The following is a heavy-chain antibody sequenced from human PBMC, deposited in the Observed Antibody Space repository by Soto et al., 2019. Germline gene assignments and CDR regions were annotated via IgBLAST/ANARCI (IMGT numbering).Heavy chain of an antibody. Sequence: KEQVWVSRINSDGSTIDYADSVKGRLTISRDNAKNSLYLQMNSLRAEDKAVYYCARGGVFFFQAEDGIRDL. V-gene: IGHV3-11*01. J-gene: IGHJ2*01. CDR2: INSDGSTI. D-gene: IGHD2-21*01. CDR3: ARGGVFFFQAEDGIRDL.